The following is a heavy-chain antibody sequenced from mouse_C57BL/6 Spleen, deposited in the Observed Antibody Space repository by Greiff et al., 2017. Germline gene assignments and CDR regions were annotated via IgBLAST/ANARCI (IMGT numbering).Heavy chain of an antibody. Sequence: QVQLQQPGAELVKPGASVKMSCKASGYTFTSYWITWVKQRPGQGLEWIGDIYPGSGSTNYNEKFKSKATLTVDTSSSTAYMQLSSLTSEDSAVYYCARCPSYDYGSSYGYFDVWGTGTTVTVSS. J-gene: IGHJ1*03. D-gene: IGHD1-1*01. CDR2: IYPGSGST. CDR1: GYTFTSYW. CDR3: ARCPSYDYGSSYGYFDV. V-gene: IGHV1-55*01.